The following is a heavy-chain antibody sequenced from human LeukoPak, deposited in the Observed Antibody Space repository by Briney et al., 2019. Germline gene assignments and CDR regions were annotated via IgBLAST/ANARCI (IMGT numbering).Heavy chain of an antibody. J-gene: IGHJ2*01. V-gene: IGHV4-59*01. D-gene: IGHD3-22*01. CDR3: ARSIDSSGPGCFDL. Sequence: SETLSLTCSVSGDSIRTYYWSWIRQPPGKGLEWIGYIIDTGSTNYKPSLKTRLTMSVDVSKNQISLKLSSVTAADTAVYYCARSIDSSGPGCFDLWGRGTLVTVSS. CDR1: GDSIRTYY. CDR2: IIDTGST.